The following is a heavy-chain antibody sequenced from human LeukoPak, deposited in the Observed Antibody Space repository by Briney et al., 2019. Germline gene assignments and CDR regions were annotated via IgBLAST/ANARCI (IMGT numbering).Heavy chain of an antibody. V-gene: IGHV4-59*08. CDR3: ARVASDSRGYYHSDY. Sequence: SETLSLTCTVSGGSISTYYWSWIRQPPGKGLEWIGYIYYSGKTKYNPSLKTRVTISVDTSKNQFPLKLTSVTAADTAVYYCARVASDSRGYYHSDYWGQGTLVTVSS. D-gene: IGHD3-22*01. CDR1: GGSISTYY. CDR2: IYYSGKT. J-gene: IGHJ4*02.